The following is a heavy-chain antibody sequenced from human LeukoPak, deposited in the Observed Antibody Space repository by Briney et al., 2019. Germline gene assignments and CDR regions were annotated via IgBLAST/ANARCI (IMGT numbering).Heavy chain of an antibody. J-gene: IGHJ4*02. CDR2: ISGSGGST. V-gene: IGHV3-23*01. D-gene: IGHD3-22*01. CDR1: GFTFSSYA. Sequence: SGGSLRLSCAASGFTFSSYAMSWVRQAPGKGLEWVSAISGSGGSTYYADSVKGRLTISRDNSKNTLYLQMNSLRAEDTAVYYCAKEWGLGYDSSGYYVHWGQGTLVTVSS. CDR3: AKEWGLGYDSSGYYVH.